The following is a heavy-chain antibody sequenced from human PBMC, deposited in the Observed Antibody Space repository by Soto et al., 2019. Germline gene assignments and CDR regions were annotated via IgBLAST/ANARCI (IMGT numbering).Heavy chain of an antibody. CDR2: IVTSSAYT. CDR1: GFTFSDYY. CDR3: ARRRASGWSMGGYLDS. D-gene: IGHD6-13*01. J-gene: IGHJ4*02. V-gene: IGHV3-11*06. Sequence: QVPLVESGGGLVKPGGSLRLSCVVSGFTFSDYYMSWLRQAPGKGLEWVSYIVTSSAYTKYADSVKGRFSISRDNAKNSLYLEMKSLRVEDTAVYYCARRRASGWSMGGYLDSWGQGTLVTVSS.